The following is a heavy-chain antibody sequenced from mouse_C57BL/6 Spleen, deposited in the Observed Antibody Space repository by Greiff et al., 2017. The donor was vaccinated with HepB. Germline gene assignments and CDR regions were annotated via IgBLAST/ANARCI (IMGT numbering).Heavy chain of an antibody. CDR3: AREDYYGSRGFDY. V-gene: IGHV5-16*01. J-gene: IGHJ2*01. CDR1: GFTFSDYY. CDR2: INYDGSST. D-gene: IGHD1-1*01. Sequence: EVQLQQSEGGLVQPGSSMKLSCTASGFTFSDYYMAWVRQVPEKGLEWVANINYDGSSTYYLDSLKSRFIISRDNAKNILYLQMSSLKSEDTATYYCAREDYYGSRGFDYWGQGTTLTVSS.